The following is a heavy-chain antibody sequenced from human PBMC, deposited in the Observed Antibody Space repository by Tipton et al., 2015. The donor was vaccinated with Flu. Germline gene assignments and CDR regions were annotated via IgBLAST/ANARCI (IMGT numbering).Heavy chain of an antibody. J-gene: IGHJ5*02. Sequence: SLRLSCAASGLTFSGSAIHWVRQASGKGLEWVGRIKTKPNSYATAYAASVKGRFTISRDDSRNTAYLQMNGLKTEDTAVYYCAPSPDDDCSPIRCDNWFDPWGQGTLVTVSS. CDR3: APSPDDDCSPIRCDNWFDP. V-gene: IGHV3-73*01. CDR2: IKTKPNSYAT. D-gene: IGHD2-21*01. CDR1: GLTFSGSA.